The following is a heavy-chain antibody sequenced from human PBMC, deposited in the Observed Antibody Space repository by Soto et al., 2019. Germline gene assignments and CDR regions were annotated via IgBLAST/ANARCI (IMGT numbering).Heavy chain of an antibody. CDR2: ISHTGSNQ. J-gene: IGHJ5*02. Sequence: QVHLVESGGGVVQPGRSLRLSCAAAGIPFSSFGMHWVRQGPGKGLEWVAGISHTGSNQYYSDSVKGRFTISKDNSKNTLYLHMDSLRPEDTAVYYFAKDFVTSPLPWGQGTLVTVSS. V-gene: IGHV3-30*18. CDR3: AKDFVTSPLP. D-gene: IGHD2-21*01. CDR1: GIPFSSFG.